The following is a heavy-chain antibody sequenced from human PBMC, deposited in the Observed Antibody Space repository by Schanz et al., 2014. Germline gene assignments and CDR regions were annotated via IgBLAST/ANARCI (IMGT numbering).Heavy chain of an antibody. V-gene: IGHV3-48*01. CDR1: GFAFSSYS. CDR3: ARDGDRLYRNYYMDV. D-gene: IGHD4-17*01. Sequence: QLVGSGGGLIQPGGSLRLSCTASGFAFSSYSMNWVLQAPGKGLEWVSYIDGKSTTVYYADSVKGRFTVSRDNARNSLYLHMKTLGAEDTAVYYCARDGDRLYRNYYMDVWGKGTTVTVSS. J-gene: IGHJ6*03. CDR2: IDGKSTTV.